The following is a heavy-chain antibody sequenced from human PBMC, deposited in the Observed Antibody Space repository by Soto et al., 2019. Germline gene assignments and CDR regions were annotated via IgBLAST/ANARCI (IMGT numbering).Heavy chain of an antibody. V-gene: IGHV3-23*01. CDR2: ISGSGGST. J-gene: IGHJ4*02. D-gene: IGHD4-17*01. CDR3: ANHPFMTPGVSHFDY. Sequence: EVQLLESGGGLVQPGGSLRLSCAASGFTFSSYAMSWVRQAPGKGLEWVSAISGSGGSTYYADSVKGRFTISRDNSKNTLYLQMNSLRAEDTDVYYCANHPFMTPGVSHFDYWGQGTLVTVSS. CDR1: GFTFSSYA.